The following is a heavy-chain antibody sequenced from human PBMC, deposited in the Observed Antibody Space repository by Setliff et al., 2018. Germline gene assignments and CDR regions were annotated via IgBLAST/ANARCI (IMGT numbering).Heavy chain of an antibody. J-gene: IGHJ4*02. D-gene: IGHD4-4*01. CDR3: ARVTVGLATIIYFDS. Sequence: SETLSLTCNVSGASISSGFYYWSWIRQPAGKGLEWIGRVHSSGDTKYNPSVKTRVTMSVDTSKNQFSLKLSAATAADTAVYYCARVTVGLATIIYFDSWGQGTLVTVSS. V-gene: IGHV4-61*02. CDR1: GASISSGFYY. CDR2: VHSSGDT.